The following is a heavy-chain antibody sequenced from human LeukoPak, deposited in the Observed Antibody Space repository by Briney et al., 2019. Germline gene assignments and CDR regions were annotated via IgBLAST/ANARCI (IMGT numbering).Heavy chain of an antibody. J-gene: IGHJ4*02. D-gene: IGHD3-22*01. Sequence: GGSLRLSCAASGFTFSSYWMTWVRQAPGKGLEWVASIKQDGSEKYYVDSVKGRFTISRDNAKNSLYLQMNSLRAEDTAVYYCTTSLRLYYYDSSAYYAHWGLGTLVTVSS. CDR3: TTSLRLYYYDSSAYYAH. CDR2: IKQDGSEK. V-gene: IGHV3-7*01. CDR1: GFTFSSYW.